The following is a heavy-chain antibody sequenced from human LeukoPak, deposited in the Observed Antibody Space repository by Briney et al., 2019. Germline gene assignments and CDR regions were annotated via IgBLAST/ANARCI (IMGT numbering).Heavy chain of an antibody. CDR2: IYHSGST. D-gene: IGHD2-21*02. Sequence: PSETLSLTCTVSGYSISSGYYWGWIRQPPGKGLEWIGSIYHSGSTYYNPSLKSRVTISVDTSKNQFSLKLSSVTAADTAVYYCARVKFTRCGGDCYRYYFDYWGQGTLVTVSS. V-gene: IGHV4-38-2*02. J-gene: IGHJ4*02. CDR1: GYSISSGYY. CDR3: ARVKFTRCGGDCYRYYFDY.